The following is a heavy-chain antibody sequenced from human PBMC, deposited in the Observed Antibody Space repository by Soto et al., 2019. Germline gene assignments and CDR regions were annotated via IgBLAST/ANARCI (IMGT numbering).Heavy chain of an antibody. D-gene: IGHD3-10*01. CDR3: TTDPSLGVYYYGMDV. CDR1: GFTFSNAW. CDR2: IKSKTDGGTT. J-gene: IGHJ6*02. V-gene: IGHV3-15*01. Sequence: GGSLRLSCAASGFTFSNAWMSWVRQAPGKGLEWVGRIKSKTDGGTTDYAAPVKGRFTISRDDSKNTLYLQMNSLKTEDTAVYYCTTDPSLGVYYYGMDVWGQGSTVTVSS.